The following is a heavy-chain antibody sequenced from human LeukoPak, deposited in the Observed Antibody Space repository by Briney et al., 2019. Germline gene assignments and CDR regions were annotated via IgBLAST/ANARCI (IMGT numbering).Heavy chain of an antibody. CDR1: GYSFTDYY. CDR3: ARADRLHGGPYLIGP. J-gene: IGHJ5*02. Sequence: GASVKVSCKTSGYSFTDYYMHWVRQAAGQGLEWMGWINPNSGGTSSAQKFQGRVPMTRDTSITTVYMEVNWLTSDDTAIYYCARADRLHGGPYLIGPWGQGTLVTVSS. D-gene: IGHD2-21*01. V-gene: IGHV1-2*02. CDR2: INPNSGGT.